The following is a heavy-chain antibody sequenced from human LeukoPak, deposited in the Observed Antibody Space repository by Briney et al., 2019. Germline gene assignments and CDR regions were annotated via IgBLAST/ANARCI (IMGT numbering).Heavy chain of an antibody. CDR3: ARVSMVYADPGDYEDY. CDR1: GFTVSSNY. J-gene: IGHJ4*02. D-gene: IGHD2-8*01. V-gene: IGHV3-11*04. Sequence: GGSLRLSCAASGFTVSSNYMSWVRQAPGKGLEWVSYISSSGSTIYYADSVKGRFTISRDDAKNSLYLQMNTLRAEDTAVYYCARVSMVYADPGDYEDYWGQGTLVTVSS. CDR2: ISSSGSTI.